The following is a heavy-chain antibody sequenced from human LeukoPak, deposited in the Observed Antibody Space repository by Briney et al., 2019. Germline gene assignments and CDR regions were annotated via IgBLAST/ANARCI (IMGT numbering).Heavy chain of an antibody. J-gene: IGHJ5*02. D-gene: IGHD1-1*01. CDR1: GFTFSSYG. CDR2: IRYDGSNK. V-gene: IGHV3-30*02. CDR3: ARSNSVNERLAWLDP. Sequence: AGGSLRLSCAASGFTFSSYGMHWVRQAPGKGLEWVAFIRYDGSNKYYADSVKGRFTISRDNSKNTLYLQMNSLRAEDTAVYYCARSNSVNERLAWLDPWGQGTLVTVSS.